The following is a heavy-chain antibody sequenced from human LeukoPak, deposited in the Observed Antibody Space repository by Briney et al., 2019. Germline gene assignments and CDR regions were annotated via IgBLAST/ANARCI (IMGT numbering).Heavy chain of an antibody. CDR1: GFTVSSNY. CDR3: AREPPGLYYFDY. V-gene: IGHV3-66*01. CDR2: IYSGGST. Sequence: GGSLRLSCAASGFTVSSNYMSWVRQAPGKGLEWVSVIYSGGSTYYADSVKGRFTISRDNSKNTLYLQMNSLRAEDTAVYYCAREPPGLYYFDYWGQGTLVTVSS. J-gene: IGHJ4*02. D-gene: IGHD3-10*01.